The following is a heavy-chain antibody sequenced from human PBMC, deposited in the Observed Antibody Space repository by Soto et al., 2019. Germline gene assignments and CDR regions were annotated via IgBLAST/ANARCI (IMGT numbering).Heavy chain of an antibody. D-gene: IGHD1-26*01. CDR2: TSYDGSNK. J-gene: IGHJ6*02. V-gene: IGHV3-30*18. CDR1: GFTFSSYG. Sequence: QVQLVESGGGVVQPGRSLRLSCAASGFTFSSYGMHWVRQAPGKGLEWVAVTSYDGSNKYYADSVKGRFTISRDNSKNTLYLQMNSLSAEDTAVYYCAKAARIVGDGGMDVWGQGTTVAVSS. CDR3: AKAARIVGDGGMDV.